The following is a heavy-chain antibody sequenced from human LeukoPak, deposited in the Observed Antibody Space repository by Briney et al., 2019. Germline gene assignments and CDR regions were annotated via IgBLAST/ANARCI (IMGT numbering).Heavy chain of an antibody. Sequence: GGSLRLSCTVSGFTVSNNSMSWVRQAPGKGLEWVSFIYSDNTHYSDSVKGRFTISRDNSKNTLYLRMNSLRAEDTAVYYCARRAGAYSHPYDYWGQGTLVTVSS. CDR2: IYSDNT. V-gene: IGHV3-53*01. CDR1: GFTVSNNS. CDR3: ARRAGAYSHPYDY. J-gene: IGHJ4*02. D-gene: IGHD4/OR15-4a*01.